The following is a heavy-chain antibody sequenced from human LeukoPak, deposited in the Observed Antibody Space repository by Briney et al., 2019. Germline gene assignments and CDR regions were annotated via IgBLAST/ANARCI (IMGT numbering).Heavy chain of an antibody. V-gene: IGHV3-23*01. Sequence: PGGSLRLSCAASGFTFSSYAMSWVRQAPGKGLEWVSAISGSGGSTYYADSVKGRFTISRDNSKNTLYLQMNSLRAEDTAVYYCARDGGYDRDFDYWGQGTLVTVSS. D-gene: IGHD5-12*01. CDR3: ARDGGYDRDFDY. CDR2: ISGSGGST. J-gene: IGHJ4*02. CDR1: GFTFSSYA.